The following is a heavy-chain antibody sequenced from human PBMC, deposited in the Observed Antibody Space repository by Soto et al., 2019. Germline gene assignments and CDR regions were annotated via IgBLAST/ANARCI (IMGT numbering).Heavy chain of an antibody. CDR1: GYTFASCG. CDR3: ARELRDSSGYYGAFGI. D-gene: IGHD3-22*01. V-gene: IGHV1-18*01. J-gene: IGHJ3*02. CDR2: ISAYNGNT. Sequence: EASVKVSCKASGYTFASCGISWVRQAPGQGLEWMGWISAYNGNTNYAQKLQGRVTMTTDTSTSTAYMELRSLRSDDTAVYYCARELRDSSGYYGAFGIWGQGTMVTVSS.